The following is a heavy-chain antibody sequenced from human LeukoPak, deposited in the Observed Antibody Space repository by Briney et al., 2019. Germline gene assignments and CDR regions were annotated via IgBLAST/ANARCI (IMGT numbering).Heavy chain of an antibody. CDR1: GFTFRRYG. D-gene: IGHD3-10*01. J-gene: IGHJ4*02. Sequence: GGSLRLSCAASGFTFRRYGMNWVRQAPGKGLEWVANIKQDGSEKYYVDSVKGRFTISRDNAKNSLYLQMNSLRAEDTAVYYCARVSYYYGSGSYRPTAVYYFDYWGQGTLVTVSS. CDR2: IKQDGSEK. V-gene: IGHV3-7*04. CDR3: ARVSYYYGSGSYRPTAVYYFDY.